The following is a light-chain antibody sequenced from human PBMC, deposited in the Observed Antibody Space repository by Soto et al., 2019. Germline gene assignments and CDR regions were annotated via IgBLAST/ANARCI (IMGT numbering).Light chain of an antibody. V-gene: IGLV2-8*01. J-gene: IGLJ2*01. Sequence: QSALTQPPSASGSPGQSVTISCTGTSSDVGGYNYVSWYQQHPGKAPKLMIYEASKRPSGVPDRFSGSKSGNTASLTVSGLQAEDEADYYCRSYAGSNNFVVFGGGTKLTVL. CDR1: SSDVGGYNY. CDR3: RSYAGSNNFVV. CDR2: EAS.